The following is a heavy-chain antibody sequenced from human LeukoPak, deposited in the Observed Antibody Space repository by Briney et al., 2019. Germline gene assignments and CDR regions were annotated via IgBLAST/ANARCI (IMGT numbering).Heavy chain of an antibody. D-gene: IGHD3-22*01. CDR2: ISAYNGNT. CDR1: GYTFTGYG. J-gene: IGHJ4*02. CDR3: ARVEGGYYDTPFDY. Sequence: ASVKVSCKASGYTFTGYGISWVRQAPGQGLEWMGWISAYNGNTNYAQKLQGRVTMTTDTSTSTAYMELRSLRSDDTAVYYCARVEGGYYDTPFDYWGQGTLVTVSS. V-gene: IGHV1-18*01.